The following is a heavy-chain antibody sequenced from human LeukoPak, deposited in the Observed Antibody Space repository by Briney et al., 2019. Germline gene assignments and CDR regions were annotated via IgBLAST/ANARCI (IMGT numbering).Heavy chain of an antibody. J-gene: IGHJ3*02. CDR2: IIPIFGTA. V-gene: IGHV1-69*05. Sequence: SVKVSCKASGGTFSSYAISWVRQAPGQGLEWMGGIIPIFGTANYAQKFQGRVTITTDESTSTAYMELSSLRSEDTAVYYCARDHVDTGMAPGAFDIWGQGTMVTVSS. D-gene: IGHD5-18*01. CDR1: GGTFSSYA. CDR3: ARDHVDTGMAPGAFDI.